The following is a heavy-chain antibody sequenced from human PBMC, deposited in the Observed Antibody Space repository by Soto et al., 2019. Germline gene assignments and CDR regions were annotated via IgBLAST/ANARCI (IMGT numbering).Heavy chain of an antibody. CDR3: ARDLYYSSGRYFDHDAFDI. CDR2: ISPHNDRT. CDR1: GYNFPSYG. J-gene: IGHJ3*02. V-gene: IGHV1-18*01. D-gene: IGHD6-19*01. Sequence: QVQLVQSGADVKKPGASVKVSCKASGYNFPSYGISGVLPAPGQGLEWMGWISPHNDRTKYARRFQDRVTMTTETPTSTVYMELGSLRSDDTAVYYCARDLYYSSGRYFDHDAFDIWGQGTVVTVSS.